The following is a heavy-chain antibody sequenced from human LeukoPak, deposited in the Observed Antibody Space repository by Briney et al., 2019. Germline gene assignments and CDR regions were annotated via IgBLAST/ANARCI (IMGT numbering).Heavy chain of an antibody. J-gene: IGHJ3*02. CDR1: GGSISDYY. CDR3: AGDIVVVPAAGWAFDI. Sequence: SETLSLTCTVSGGSISDYYWSWIRQPPGKGLESIGYIRNRGSTNYNPSLKSRVTMSVDTSKNQFSLKLSSVTASDTAVYYCAGDIVVVPAAGWAFDIWGQGTMVTVSS. D-gene: IGHD2-2*01. V-gene: IGHV4-59*12. CDR2: IRNRGST.